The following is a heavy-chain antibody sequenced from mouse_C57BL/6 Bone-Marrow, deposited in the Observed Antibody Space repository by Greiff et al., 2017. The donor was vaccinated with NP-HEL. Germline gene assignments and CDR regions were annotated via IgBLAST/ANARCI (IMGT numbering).Heavy chain of an antibody. CDR3: ARSYYLYFDC. CDR2: IHPNSGST. J-gene: IGHJ2*01. CDR1: GYTFTSYW. D-gene: IGHD1-1*02. V-gene: IGHV1-64*01. Sequence: VKLQQPGAELVKPGASVKLSCKASGYTFTSYWMHWVKQRPGQGLEWIGMIHPNSGSTNYNEKFKSKATLTVDKSSSTAYMQLSSLTSEDSAVYYCARSYYLYFDCWGQGTTLTVSS.